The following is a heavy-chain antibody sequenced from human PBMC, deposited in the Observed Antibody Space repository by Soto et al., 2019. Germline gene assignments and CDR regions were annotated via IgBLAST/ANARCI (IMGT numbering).Heavy chain of an antibody. J-gene: IGHJ5*02. CDR1: GGSISSGGYS. CDR2: IYHSGST. CDR3: ARGKDDYLDP. V-gene: IGHV4-30-2*01. D-gene: IGHD4-17*01. Sequence: PSETLSLTCAVSGGSISSGGYSWSWIRQPPGKGLEWIGYIYHSGSTYYNPSLKSRVTISVDRSKNQFSLKLSSVTAADTAVYYCARGKDDYLDPWGQGALVTVSS.